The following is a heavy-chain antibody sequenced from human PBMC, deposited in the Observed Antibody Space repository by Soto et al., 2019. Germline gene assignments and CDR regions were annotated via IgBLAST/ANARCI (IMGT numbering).Heavy chain of an antibody. CDR1: GYSFTNYW. D-gene: IGHD3-9*01. CDR3: ARHPPTYFDSVTGSDGVFDI. Sequence: GESLKISCKGSGYSFTNYWIAWVRQMPGKGLEWMGIIYPGDSDTRYSPSFQGQVSISADKSISTAYLQWSSLKASDTAMYYCARHPPTYFDSVTGSDGVFDICGRRTVVTVSS. V-gene: IGHV5-51*01. J-gene: IGHJ3*02. CDR2: IYPGDSDT.